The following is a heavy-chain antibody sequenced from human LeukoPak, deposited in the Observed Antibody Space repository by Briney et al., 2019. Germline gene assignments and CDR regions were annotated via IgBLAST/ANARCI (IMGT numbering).Heavy chain of an antibody. D-gene: IGHD3-10*02. CDR2: ISGSGGST. CDR3: AKDLLALPYYVRDAFDI. CDR1: GFTFSSYA. Sequence: PGGSLRLSCAASGFTFSSYAMSWVRQAPGKGLEWVSAISGSGGSTYYADSVKGRFTISRDNSKNTLYLQMNSLRAEDTAVYYCAKDLLALPYYVRDAFDIWGQGTMVTVSS. J-gene: IGHJ3*02. V-gene: IGHV3-23*01.